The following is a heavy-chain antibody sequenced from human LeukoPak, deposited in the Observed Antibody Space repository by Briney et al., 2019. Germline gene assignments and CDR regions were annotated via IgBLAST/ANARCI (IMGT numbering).Heavy chain of an antibody. CDR3: ARDYGGSSPFDY. CDR2: ISSSSSYI. V-gene: IGHV3-21*01. CDR1: GFTFSSYE. D-gene: IGHD4-23*01. Sequence: GSLRLSCAASGFTFSSYEMNWVRQAPGKGLEWVSSISSSSSYIYYADSVKGRFTISRDNAKNSLYLQMNSLRAEDTAVYYCARDYGGSSPFDYWGQGTLVTVSS. J-gene: IGHJ4*02.